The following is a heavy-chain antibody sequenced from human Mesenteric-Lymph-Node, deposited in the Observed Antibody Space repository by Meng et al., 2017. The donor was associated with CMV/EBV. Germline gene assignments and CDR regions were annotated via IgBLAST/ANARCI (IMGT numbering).Heavy chain of an antibody. Sequence: SVNVSCKASVGTFSSYAIRWVRQAPGQGLEWMGGIIPIFGTANYAQKFQGRVTITTDESTSTAYMELSSLRSEDTAVYYCASNVLRAGYYYYGMDVWGQGTTVTVSS. CDR3: ASNVLRAGYYYYGMDV. CDR2: IIPIFGTA. CDR1: VGTFSSYA. V-gene: IGHV1-69*05. D-gene: IGHD2/OR15-2a*01. J-gene: IGHJ6*02.